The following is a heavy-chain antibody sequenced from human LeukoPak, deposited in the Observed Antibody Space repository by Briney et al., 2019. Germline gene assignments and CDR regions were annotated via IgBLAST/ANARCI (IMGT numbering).Heavy chain of an antibody. J-gene: IGHJ4*02. Sequence: PGGSLRLSCAASGFTFSSYGMHWVRQAPGKGLEWVAFIRYDGSNKYYADSVKGRFTISRDNSKNTLYLQMNSLRAEDTAVYYCARVWSPPYTSSWPEYFDYWGQGILVTVSS. CDR2: IRYDGSNK. V-gene: IGHV3-30*02. CDR1: GFTFSSYG. CDR3: ARVWSPPYTSSWPEYFDY. D-gene: IGHD6-13*01.